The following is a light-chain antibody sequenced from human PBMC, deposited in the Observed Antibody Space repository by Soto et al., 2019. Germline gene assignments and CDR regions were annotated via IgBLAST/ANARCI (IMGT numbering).Light chain of an antibody. V-gene: IGLV2-23*02. Sequence: ALTRPASVSGSPGQSITISCTGTSSDIGSYDLVSWYQQHPGTAPKLIIYEVTKRPSGVSTRFSGSKSGNTASLTISGLQAVDEADYYCCSFADFTYVFGTGTKVTVL. J-gene: IGLJ1*01. CDR3: CSFADFTYV. CDR2: EVT. CDR1: SSDIGSYDL.